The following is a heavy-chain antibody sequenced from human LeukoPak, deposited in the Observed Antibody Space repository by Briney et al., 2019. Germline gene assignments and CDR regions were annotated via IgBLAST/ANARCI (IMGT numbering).Heavy chain of an antibody. CDR3: ARRTRDCDFWSGSLTNPTRNYGMDV. D-gene: IGHD3-3*01. CDR2: IYYSGST. J-gene: IGHJ6*02. Sequence: SETLSLTCTVSGGSISSYYWSWIRQPPGKGLEWIGYIYYSGSTNFNPSLKSRVTISVDTSKNQFSLKLSSVTAADTAVYYCARRTRDCDFWSGSLTNPTRNYGMDVWGQGTTVTVSS. CDR1: GGSISSYY. V-gene: IGHV4-59*08.